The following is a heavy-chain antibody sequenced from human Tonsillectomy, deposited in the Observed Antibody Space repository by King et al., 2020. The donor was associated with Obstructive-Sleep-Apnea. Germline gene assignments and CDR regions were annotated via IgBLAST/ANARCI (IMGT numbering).Heavy chain of an antibody. J-gene: IGHJ3*02. CDR3: AKEKWVDSFPGHDAFDM. CDR2: VSRGGYKT. V-gene: IGHV3-23*04. Sequence: VQLVESGEGLVPPGGSLRLSCVTSGFTFSDYAMNWVRQTPGKGLEWVSAVSRGGYKTYYADSVKGRFTISRDNSENTVYLQMNSVSAEDTAVYYGAKEKWVDSFPGHDAFDMWGQGTMVSVSS. D-gene: IGHD6-19*01. CDR1: GFTFSDYA.